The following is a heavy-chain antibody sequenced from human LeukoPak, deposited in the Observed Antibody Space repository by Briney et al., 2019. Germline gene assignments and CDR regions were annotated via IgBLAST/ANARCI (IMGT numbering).Heavy chain of an antibody. CDR1: GFTFSTYW. D-gene: IGHD3-22*01. CDR3: ATQIVVDSTDVFDI. Sequence: GGSLRLSCAASGFTFSTYWMNWFRQTPGKGLEWVAKIRGDGGEKDHVASVKGRFTISRDNAKNSLYLQMSSLRPDDTAVYYCATQIVVDSTDVFDIWGQGTMVTISS. J-gene: IGHJ3*02. CDR2: IRGDGGEK. V-gene: IGHV3-7*01.